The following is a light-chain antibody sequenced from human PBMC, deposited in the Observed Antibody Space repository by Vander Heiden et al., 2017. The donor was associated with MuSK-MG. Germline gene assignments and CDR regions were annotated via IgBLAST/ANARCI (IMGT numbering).Light chain of an antibody. CDR2: LGS. CDR3: MQPLQNPLVT. J-gene: IGKJ4*01. CDR1: QSLLQSNGYNY. V-gene: IGKV2-28*01. Sequence: SLPVTPGEPASISCRSSQSLLQSNGYNYLDWYLQKPGQSPQLLIYLGSNRASGVPDRFSGSGSGTDFTLKISRGEAEDVGVYYCMQPLQNPLVTFGGWTKVDIK.